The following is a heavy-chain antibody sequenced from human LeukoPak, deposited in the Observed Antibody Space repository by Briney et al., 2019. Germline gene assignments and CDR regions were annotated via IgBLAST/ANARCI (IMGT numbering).Heavy chain of an antibody. CDR2: IRYDGSNK. V-gene: IGHV3-30*02. J-gene: IGHJ4*02. CDR3: AKENPRVVPY. Sequence: GRSLRLSCAASGFTFDDYAMHWVRQAPGKGLEWVAFIRYDGSNKYYADSVKGRFTISRDNSKNTLYLQMNSLRAEDTAVYYCAKENPRVVPYWGQGTLVTVSS. CDR1: GFTFDDYA.